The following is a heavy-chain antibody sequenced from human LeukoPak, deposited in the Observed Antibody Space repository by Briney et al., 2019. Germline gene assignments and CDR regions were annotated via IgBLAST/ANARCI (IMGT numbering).Heavy chain of an antibody. V-gene: IGHV3-9*01. CDR2: ISWNSGSI. J-gene: IGHJ4*02. Sequence: GGSLRLSCAASGFTFDDYAMPWVRQAPGKGLEWVSGISWNSGSIGYADSVKGRFTISRDNAKNSLYLQMNSLTAEDTAFYYCARDYYGATRNTFDHWGQGTLVTVSS. D-gene: IGHD4/OR15-4a*01. CDR3: ARDYYGATRNTFDH. CDR1: GFTFDDYA.